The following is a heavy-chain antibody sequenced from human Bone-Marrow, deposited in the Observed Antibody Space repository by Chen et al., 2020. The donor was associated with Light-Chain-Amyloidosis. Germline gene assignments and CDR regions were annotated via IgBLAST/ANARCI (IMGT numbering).Heavy chain of an antibody. CDR3: ASSAPDPSS. V-gene: IGHV3-21*01. J-gene: IGHJ5*02. CDR2: VTNSSSNT. CDR1: GFTFSNYD. Sequence: EVQLVESGGGLVKPGGSLRLSCAASGFTFSNYDMNWVRQVPGKVLEWISAVTNSSSNTYYADSVRVRFTISRDNAKNSLYLQMNSLRAEDTAMYYCASSAPDPSSWGQGTLVTVSS.